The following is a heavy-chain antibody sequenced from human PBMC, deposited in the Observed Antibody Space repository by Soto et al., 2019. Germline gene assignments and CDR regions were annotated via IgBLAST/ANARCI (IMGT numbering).Heavy chain of an antibody. CDR2: ISSSSSYI. J-gene: IGHJ3*02. CDR1: GFTFSSYS. D-gene: IGHD6-13*01. V-gene: IGHV3-21*04. Sequence: GGSLRLSCAASGFTFSSYSMNWVRQAPGKGLEWVSSISSSSSYIYYADSVKGRFTISRDNSKNTLYLQMNSLRAEDTAVYYCAKVSSSWTDAFDIWGQGTMVTVSS. CDR3: AKVSSSWTDAFDI.